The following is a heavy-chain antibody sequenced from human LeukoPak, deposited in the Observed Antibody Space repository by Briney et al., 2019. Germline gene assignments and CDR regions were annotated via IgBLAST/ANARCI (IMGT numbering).Heavy chain of an antibody. CDR2: IKQDGSEK. CDR1: GFTFSNYW. D-gene: IGHD3-22*01. V-gene: IGHV3-7*01. Sequence: PGGSLRLSCAASGFTFSNYWMSWVRQAPGKGLEWVANIKQDGSEKYHVDSVKGRFTISRDNAKNSLYLQMNSLRAEDTAVYYCARSFYSMGLFLGCYFDYWGQGTLVTVSS. CDR3: ARSFYSMGLFLGCYFDY. J-gene: IGHJ4*02.